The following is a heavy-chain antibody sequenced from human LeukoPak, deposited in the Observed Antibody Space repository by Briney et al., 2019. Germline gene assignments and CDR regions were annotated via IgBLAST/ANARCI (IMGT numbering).Heavy chain of an antibody. V-gene: IGHV3-53*01. CDR1: RFTVSSYY. J-gene: IGHJ4*02. Sequence: GGSLRLSCVASRFTVSSYYVSWVRQAPGKGLEWVSVIYSGGSTYYADSVQGRFPVSRDNSKNTLYLEMRSLRAEDTAVYYCARDLPPRLTGYLDYWGQGALVTLSS. CDR3: ARDLPPRLTGYLDY. CDR2: IYSGGST. D-gene: IGHD3-16*01.